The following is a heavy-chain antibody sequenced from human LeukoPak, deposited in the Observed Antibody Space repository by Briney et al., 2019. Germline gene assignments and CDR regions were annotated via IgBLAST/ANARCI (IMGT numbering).Heavy chain of an antibody. CDR1: GFTFNNYG. CDR3: AKGDESDY. V-gene: IGHV3-30*02. J-gene: IGHJ4*02. D-gene: IGHD2-21*02. Sequence: GGSLRLSCAATGFTFNNYGMHCVRQAPGKGLQWVAFIRHDGTNENYEDSVRGRFTISRDNSKNTLYLQMNSLRPEDTAVYYCAKGDESDYWGQGTLVTVSS. CDR2: IRHDGTNE.